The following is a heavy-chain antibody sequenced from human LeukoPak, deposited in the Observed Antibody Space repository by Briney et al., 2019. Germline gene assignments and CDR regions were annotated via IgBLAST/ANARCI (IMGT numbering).Heavy chain of an antibody. J-gene: IGHJ4*02. CDR3: ARDHCSSTSCYLSVYYFDY. Sequence: GGSLRLSCAASGFTVNTYAMSWVRQAPGKGLVWVSRINSDGSSTNYADSVKGRFTISRDNAKNTLYLQMNSLRAEDTAVYYCARDHCSSTSCYLSVYYFDYWGQGTLVTVSS. V-gene: IGHV3-74*01. D-gene: IGHD2-2*01. CDR1: GFTVNTYA. CDR2: INSDGSST.